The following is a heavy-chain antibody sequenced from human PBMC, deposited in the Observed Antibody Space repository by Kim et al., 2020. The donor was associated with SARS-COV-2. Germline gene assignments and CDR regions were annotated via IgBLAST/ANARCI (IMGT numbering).Heavy chain of an antibody. V-gene: IGHV4-39*07. Sequence: SETLSLTCTVSGGSISSSSYYWGWIRQPPGKGLEWIGSIYYSGSTYYNPSLKSRVTISVDTSKNQFSLKLSSVTAADTAVYYCARYGGGYDLDYWGQGTLVTVSS. D-gene: IGHD5-12*01. J-gene: IGHJ4*02. CDR1: GGSISSSSYY. CDR2: IYYSGST. CDR3: ARYGGGYDLDY.